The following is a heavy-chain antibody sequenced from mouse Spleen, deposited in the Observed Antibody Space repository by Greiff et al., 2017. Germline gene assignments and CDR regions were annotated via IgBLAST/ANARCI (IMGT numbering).Heavy chain of an antibody. V-gene: IGHV2-2*01. J-gene: IGHJ4*01. CDR1: SFSLTSYG. Sequence: VQLQQSGPGLVQPSQSLSITCTVSSFSLTSYGVHWVRQSPGKGLEWLGVIWSGGSTDYNAAFISRLSISKDNSKSQVFFKMNSLQADDTAIYYCARLARGAMDYWGQGTSVTVSS. CDR3: ARLARGAMDY. CDR2: IWSGGST.